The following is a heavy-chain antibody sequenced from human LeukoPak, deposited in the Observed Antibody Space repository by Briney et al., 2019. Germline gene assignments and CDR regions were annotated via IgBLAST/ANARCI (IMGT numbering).Heavy chain of an antibody. CDR2: IYYSGST. CDR1: GGSISSSSYY. D-gene: IGHD5-24*01. CDR3: ARSGRRDGYNFAFDI. V-gene: IGHV4-39*01. J-gene: IGHJ3*02. Sequence: SETLSLTCTVSGGSISSSSYYWGWIRQPPGKGLEWIGSIYYSGSTYYNPSLKSRVTISVDTSKNQFSLKLSSVTAADTAVYYCARSGRRDGYNFAFDIWGQGTMVTVSS.